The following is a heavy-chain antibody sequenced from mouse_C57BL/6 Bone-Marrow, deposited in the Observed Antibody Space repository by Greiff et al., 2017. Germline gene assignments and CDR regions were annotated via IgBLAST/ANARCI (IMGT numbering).Heavy chain of an antibody. Sequence: VQLQQPGPELVKPGASVKISCKASGYSFTDYNMNWVKQSNGQSLEWIGVINPNYGPTSYNQKFKGKATLTVDQSSSTAYMQLNSLTSEDSAVYYCARGYDYDYAMDYWGQGTSVTVSS. V-gene: IGHV1-39*01. J-gene: IGHJ4*01. CDR3: ARGYDYDYAMDY. D-gene: IGHD2-4*01. CDR2: INPNYGPT. CDR1: GYSFTDYN.